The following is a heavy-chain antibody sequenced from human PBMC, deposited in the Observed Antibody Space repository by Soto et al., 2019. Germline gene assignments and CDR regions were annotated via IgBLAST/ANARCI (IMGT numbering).Heavy chain of an antibody. Sequence: QVQLVQSGAEVKKPGASVKVSCKASGYTFTSYGISWVRQAPGQGLEWMGWINPYNGNTNYAQKLQGRVTMTTDTSTNTAYMELRSLRSDATAGYYCARDWFGIDYWGQGTLVTVSS. CDR3: ARDWFGIDY. CDR2: INPYNGNT. J-gene: IGHJ4*02. D-gene: IGHD3-16*01. V-gene: IGHV1-18*01. CDR1: GYTFTSYG.